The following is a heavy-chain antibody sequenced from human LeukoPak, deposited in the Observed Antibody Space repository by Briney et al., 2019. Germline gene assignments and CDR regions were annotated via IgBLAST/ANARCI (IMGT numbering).Heavy chain of an antibody. CDR2: IYYSGST. D-gene: IGHD5-18*01. CDR3: ARGYSLDY. J-gene: IGHJ4*02. Sequence: SQTLSLTCTVSGGSISSGDYYWGWIRQPPGKGLEWIGYIYYSGSTYYTPSLRGRVTISVDTSKNQFSLNLSSVTAADTAVYYCARGYSLDYWGQGTLVPVSS. V-gene: IGHV4-30-4*01. CDR1: GGSISSGDYY.